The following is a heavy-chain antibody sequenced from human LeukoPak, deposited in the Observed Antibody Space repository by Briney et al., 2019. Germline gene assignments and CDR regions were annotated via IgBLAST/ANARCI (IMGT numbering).Heavy chain of an antibody. CDR1: GFTFSSYS. CDR2: ISSSSSYI. V-gene: IGHV3-21*01. D-gene: IGHD3-3*01. CDR3: TRDSYARSGSLYYYYGMDV. Sequence: GGSLRLSCAASGFTFSSYSMNWVRQAPGKGLEWVSSISSSSSYIYYADSVKGRFTISRDNAKNSLYLQMNSLRAEDTAVYYCTRDSYARSGSLYYYYGMDVWGQGTTVTVSS. J-gene: IGHJ6*02.